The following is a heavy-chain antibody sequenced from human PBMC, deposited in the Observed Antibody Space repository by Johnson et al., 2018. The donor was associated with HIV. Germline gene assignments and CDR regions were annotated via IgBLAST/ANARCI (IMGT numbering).Heavy chain of an antibody. V-gene: IGHV3-30*04. Sequence: QVQLVESGGGLVQPVGSLRLSCAASGFTFSSYAMHWVRQAPGKGLEWVAVISYDGSNKYYADSVKGRFTISRDNAKNSLYLQMNSLRAEDTALYYCARGVRDSSGYPFAFDIWGQGTMVSVSS. D-gene: IGHD3-22*01. J-gene: IGHJ3*02. CDR3: ARGVRDSSGYPFAFDI. CDR2: ISYDGSNK. CDR1: GFTFSSYA.